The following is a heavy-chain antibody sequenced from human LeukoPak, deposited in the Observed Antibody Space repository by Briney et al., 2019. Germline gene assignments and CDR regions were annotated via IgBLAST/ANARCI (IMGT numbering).Heavy chain of an antibody. V-gene: IGHV3-33*01. CDR2: IWYDGSNK. Sequence: GGSLRLSCAASGFTFSSYGMHWVRQAPGKGLEWVAVIWYDGSNKYYADSVEGRFTISRDNSKNTLYLQMNSLRAEDTAVYYCARASLWETWDPFEYWGQGTLVTVSS. D-gene: IGHD1-26*01. CDR3: ARASLWETWDPFEY. J-gene: IGHJ4*02. CDR1: GFTFSSYG.